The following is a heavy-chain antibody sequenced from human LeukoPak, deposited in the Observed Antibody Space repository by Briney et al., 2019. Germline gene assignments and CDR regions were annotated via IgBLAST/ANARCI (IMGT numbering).Heavy chain of an antibody. CDR2: IKGDGSAK. J-gene: IGHJ3*02. V-gene: IGHV3-7*01. D-gene: IGHD5-18*01. CDR3: ARDRGWIQHDI. Sequence: GGSLRLSCAAFGFAFSDSWMTWIRQAPGKGLEWVAFIKGDGSAKKYVDSVKGRFTISRDNAKNSLFLQMNSLRAEDTAVYYCARDRGWIQHDIWGQGTMVTVSS. CDR1: GFAFSDSW.